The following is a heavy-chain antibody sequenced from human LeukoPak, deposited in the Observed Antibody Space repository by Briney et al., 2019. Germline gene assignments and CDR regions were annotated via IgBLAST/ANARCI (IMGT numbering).Heavy chain of an antibody. CDR3: ARERFRGDTFDI. V-gene: IGHV1-2*02. CDR2: INPNSGGT. J-gene: IGHJ3*02. CDR1: GYTFTGYY. D-gene: IGHD1-26*01. Sequence: ASVKVSCKASGYTFTGYYMHWVRQAPGQGLEWMGWINPNSGGTNYAQKFHGRVTMTRDTSISTAYMELSRLRSDDTAVYYCARERFRGDTFDIWGQGTMVTVSS.